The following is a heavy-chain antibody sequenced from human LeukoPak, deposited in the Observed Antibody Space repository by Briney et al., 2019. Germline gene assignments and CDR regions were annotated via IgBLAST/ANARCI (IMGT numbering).Heavy chain of an antibody. CDR3: ARTSGYGDDFDY. Sequence: SVKVSCKASGGTFSSYAISWVRQAPGQGLEWMGGIIPIFGTANYAQKFQGRVTITADESTSTAYMELGSLRSEDTAVYYCARTSGYGDDFDYWGQGTLVTVSS. J-gene: IGHJ4*02. D-gene: IGHD5-12*01. CDR2: IIPIFGTA. V-gene: IGHV1-69*13. CDR1: GGTFSSYA.